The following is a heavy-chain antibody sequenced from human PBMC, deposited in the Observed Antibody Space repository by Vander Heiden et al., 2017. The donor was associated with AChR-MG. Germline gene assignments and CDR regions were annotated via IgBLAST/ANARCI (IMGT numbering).Heavy chain of an antibody. Sequence: QVQLVESGGGVVQPGRSLRLSCAASGFTFSSYAMHWVRQAPGKGLEWVAFISYDGSNKYYADSVKGRFTISRDNSKNTLYLQMNSLRAEDTAVYYCARRGIYFYDSSGYYKYWGQGTLVTVSS. J-gene: IGHJ4*02. D-gene: IGHD3-22*01. CDR1: GFTFSSYA. CDR2: ISYDGSNK. V-gene: IGHV3-30-3*01. CDR3: ARRGIYFYDSSGYYKY.